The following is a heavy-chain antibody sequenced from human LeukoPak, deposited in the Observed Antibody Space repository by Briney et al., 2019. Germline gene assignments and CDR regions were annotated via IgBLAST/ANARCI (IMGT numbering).Heavy chain of an antibody. V-gene: IGHV3-20*01. CDR1: GFTFSSYA. Sequence: PGGSLRLSCAASGFTFSSYAMSWVRQAPGKGLEWVSGINWNGGSTGYADSVKGRFTISRDNAENSLYLQMNSLRAEDTALYRCARGMGATDLTLYFDYWGQGTLVTVSS. CDR3: ARGMGATDLTLYFDY. J-gene: IGHJ4*02. CDR2: INWNGGST. D-gene: IGHD1-26*01.